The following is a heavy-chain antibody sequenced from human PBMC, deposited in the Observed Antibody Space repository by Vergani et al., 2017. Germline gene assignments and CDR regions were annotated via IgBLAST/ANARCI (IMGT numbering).Heavy chain of an antibody. J-gene: IGHJ4*02. D-gene: IGHD2-2*01. Sequence: QVQLVQSGAEVKKPGASVKVSCKASGYTFTGYYMHWVRQAPGQGLEWMGWINPNSGGTNYAQKFQGRVTMTRDTSISTAYMELRSLRSDDTAVYYCARDLGYCSSTSCYGERYFDYWGQGTLVTVSS. CDR3: ARDLGYCSSTSCYGERYFDY. V-gene: IGHV1-2*02. CDR1: GYTFTGYY. CDR2: INPNSGGT.